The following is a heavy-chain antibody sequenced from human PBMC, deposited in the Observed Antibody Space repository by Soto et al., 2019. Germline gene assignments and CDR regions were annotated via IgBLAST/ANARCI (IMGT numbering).Heavy chain of an antibody. CDR2: ISAYNGNT. D-gene: IGHD1-1*01. V-gene: IGHV1-18*01. CDR3: ARVVQLERPRWSYYYYYYMDV. J-gene: IGHJ6*03. CDR1: GYTFTSYG. Sequence: ASVKVSCKASGYTFTSYGISWVRQAPGQGLEWMGWISAYNGNTNYAQKLQGRVTMTTDTSTSTAYMELRSLRSDDTAVYYCARVVQLERPRWSYYYYYYMDVWGKGTTVTVSS.